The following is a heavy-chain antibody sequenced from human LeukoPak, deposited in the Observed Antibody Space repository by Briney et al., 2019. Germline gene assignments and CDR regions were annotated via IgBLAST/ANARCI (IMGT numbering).Heavy chain of an antibody. Sequence: SETLSLTCTVSGGSISSSSYYWGWIRQPPGKGLEWIGSIYYSGSTCYNPSLKSRVTISVDTSKNQFSLKLSSVTAADTAVYYCARHRAVAGGDNWFDPWGQGTLVTVSS. CDR2: IYYSGST. V-gene: IGHV4-39*01. J-gene: IGHJ5*02. CDR3: ARHRAVAGGDNWFDP. CDR1: GGSISSSSYY. D-gene: IGHD6-19*01.